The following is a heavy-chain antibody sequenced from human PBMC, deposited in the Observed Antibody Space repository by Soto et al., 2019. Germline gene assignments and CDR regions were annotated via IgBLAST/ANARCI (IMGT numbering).Heavy chain of an antibody. J-gene: IGHJ6*02. Sequence: QVQLVESGGGVVQPGRSLRLSCAASGFTFSSYAMHWVRQAPGKGLEWVAVISYDGSNKYYADSVKGRFTISRDNSKNTLYLPMNSLRAEDTAVYYCAKAYYEYVWGSYLSALYYYSMDVWGQGTTVTVSS. CDR3: AKAYYEYVWGSYLSALYYYSMDV. CDR2: ISYDGSNK. D-gene: IGHD3-16*02. CDR1: GFTFSSYA. V-gene: IGHV3-30-3*01.